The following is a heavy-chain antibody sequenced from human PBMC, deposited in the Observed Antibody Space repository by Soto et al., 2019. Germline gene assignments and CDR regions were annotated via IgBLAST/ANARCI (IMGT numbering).Heavy chain of an antibody. D-gene: IGHD1-26*01. CDR1: GGSITNYY. Sequence: QVQLQESGPGLVKPSETLSLMCTVSGGSITNYYWSWIRQSPAKGLEWIGYISASGSTKYNPSLKSRVTISVDTSKNPFSLKLTSVTAADTAVYYCARERVGHSAMDVWGQGTTVTVAS. V-gene: IGHV4-59*01. CDR3: ARERVGHSAMDV. J-gene: IGHJ6*02. CDR2: ISASGST.